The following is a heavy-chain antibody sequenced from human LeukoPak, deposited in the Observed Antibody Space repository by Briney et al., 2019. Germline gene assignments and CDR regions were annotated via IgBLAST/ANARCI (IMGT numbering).Heavy chain of an antibody. CDR3: ARGCYDILTGYSPPAYYFDY. D-gene: IGHD3-9*01. Sequence: ASVKVSCKASGYTFTSYDINWVRQAPGQGLEWMGIINPSGGSTSYAQKFQGRVTMTRDTSTSTVYMELSSLRSEDTAVYYCARGCYDILTGYSPPAYYFDYWGQGTLVTVSS. V-gene: IGHV1-46*01. CDR2: INPSGGST. CDR1: GYTFTSYD. J-gene: IGHJ4*02.